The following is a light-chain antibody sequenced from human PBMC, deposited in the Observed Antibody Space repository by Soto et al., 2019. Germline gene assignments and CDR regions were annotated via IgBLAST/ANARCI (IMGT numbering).Light chain of an antibody. CDR2: AAS. J-gene: IGKJ5*01. CDR3: QLLDSFPLT. V-gene: IGKV1-9*01. CDR1: QGISSS. Sequence: DIQFTQSPSFLSASVGDRVTITCRASQGISSSLAWYQQKPGEAPKLLIYAASTLQSGVPSRFSGSGYGTEFTLTISSLQPEDFASYYCQLLDSFPLTFGQGTRLEIK.